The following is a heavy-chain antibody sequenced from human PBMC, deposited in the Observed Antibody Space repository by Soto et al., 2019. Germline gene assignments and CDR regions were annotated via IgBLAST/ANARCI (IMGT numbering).Heavy chain of an antibody. V-gene: IGHV1-69*02. D-gene: IGHD6-13*01. CDR2: IIPIIGIS. CDR3: ARADRHSSSWYGNY. CDR1: GGTFSDYS. Sequence: QVQLVQSGAAVKKPGSSVKVSCEASGGTFSDYSISWVRQAPGQGLEWMGRIIPIIGISTYAQKFQGRVTFSGDRSTNTVYLDLSSLTSEDTAVYYCARADRHSSSWYGNYWGQGTLVTVSS. J-gene: IGHJ4*02.